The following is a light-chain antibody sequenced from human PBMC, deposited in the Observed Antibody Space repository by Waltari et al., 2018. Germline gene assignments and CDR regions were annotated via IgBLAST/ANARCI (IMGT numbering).Light chain of an antibody. V-gene: IGLV2-23*02. Sequence: QSALTQPASVSGSPGQSITISCTGTSSDVGSYNLVSWYQQHPGKAPKGMIYEVSKRPSGVSNRFSGSTSGNTASLTSSGLQAEDEADYYCCSCASSNTFDVLFGGGTKLTVL. CDR3: CSCASSNTFDVL. CDR2: EVS. J-gene: IGLJ2*01. CDR1: SSDVGSYNL.